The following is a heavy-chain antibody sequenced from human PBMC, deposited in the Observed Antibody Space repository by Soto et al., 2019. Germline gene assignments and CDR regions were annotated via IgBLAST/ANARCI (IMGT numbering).Heavy chain of an antibody. D-gene: IGHD3-10*01. Sequence: ASVKVSCKASGYTFTSYAMHWVRQAPGQRLEWMGWINAGNGNTKYSQKFQGRVTITRDTSASTAYMELSSLRSEDTAVYYCASMVSSAHYNSSRAVWSPDAKVTVSS. CDR3: ASMVSSAHYNSSRAV. CDR1: GYTFTSYA. J-gene: IGHJ6*02. CDR2: INAGNGNT. V-gene: IGHV1-3*01.